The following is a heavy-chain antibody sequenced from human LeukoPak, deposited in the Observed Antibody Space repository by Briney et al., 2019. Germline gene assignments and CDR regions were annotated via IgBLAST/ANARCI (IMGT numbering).Heavy chain of an antibody. CDR2: IKQDGSEK. D-gene: IGHD3-22*01. J-gene: IGHJ4*02. CDR3: ARPGRYYDRAPDY. Sequence: GGSPRLSCAASGFTFTIYWMTWVRQAPGRGLEWVASIKQDGSEKYYVDSVKGRFTISRDNAKNSLYLQMKGLRADDTAVYYCARPGRYYDRAPDYWGQGTLVTVSS. V-gene: IGHV3-7*01. CDR1: GFTFTIYW.